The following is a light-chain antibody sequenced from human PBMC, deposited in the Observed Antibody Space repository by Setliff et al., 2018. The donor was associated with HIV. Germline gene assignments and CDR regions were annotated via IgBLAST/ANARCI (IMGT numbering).Light chain of an antibody. CDR3: SSYTIRNTLV. Sequence: QSVLTQPASVSGSPGQSVTISCTGTSSDVGGYPYVSWYQQHPGKAPKLMIYKVSNRPSGISNRFSGSKSGNPASLTISGLQAEDEADYYCSSYTIRNTLVFGTGTKVTVL. J-gene: IGLJ1*01. CDR1: SSDVGGYPY. V-gene: IGLV2-14*01. CDR2: KVS.